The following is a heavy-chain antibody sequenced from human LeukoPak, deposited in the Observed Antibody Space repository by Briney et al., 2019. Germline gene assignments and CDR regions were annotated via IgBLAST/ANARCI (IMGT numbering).Heavy chain of an antibody. V-gene: IGHV3-23*01. CDR1: GFTFSSYA. D-gene: IGHD6-13*01. CDR2: ISGSGGST. Sequence: PGGSLRLSCAASGFTFSSYAMSWVRQAPGKGLEWVSAISGSGGSTYYADSVKGRFTISRDNSKNTLYLQMNSLRAEDTAVYYCARAVYSLNWAFDYWGQGTLVTVSS. CDR3: ARAVYSLNWAFDY. J-gene: IGHJ4*02.